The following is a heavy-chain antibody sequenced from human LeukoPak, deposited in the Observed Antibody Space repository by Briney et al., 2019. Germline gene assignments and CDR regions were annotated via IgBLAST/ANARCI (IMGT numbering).Heavy chain of an antibody. D-gene: IGHD2-15*01. J-gene: IGHJ4*02. CDR3: ARINCSGGTCYDYFDD. CDR2: VNAGGTNT. Sequence: PGGSLRLSCVGSPVTFGTSAMSWVRQAPGKGLEWVSAVNAGGTNTYYADSVEGRFTISRDNSKDTLYLHMDSLRVEDTAQYFCARINCSGGTCYDYFDDWGQGTLVTAS. V-gene: IGHV3-23*01. CDR1: PVTFGTSA.